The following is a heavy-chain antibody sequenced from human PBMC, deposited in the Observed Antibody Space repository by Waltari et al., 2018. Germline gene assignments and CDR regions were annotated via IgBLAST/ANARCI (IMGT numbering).Heavy chain of an antibody. CDR2: IYYTGST. D-gene: IGHD3-10*01. J-gene: IGHJ4*02. CDR3: ARHESWSGVGNY. V-gene: IGHV4-39*01. Sequence: QLKLQESGPGLVKPSETLSLTCTVSGGSISSSGSYWGWIRQPPGKGLEWIGSIYYTGSTYYNPSLKSRVTISVDTSKNQFSLKVSSVTAADTAVYYCARHESWSGVGNYWGQGALVTVSS. CDR1: GGSISSSGSY.